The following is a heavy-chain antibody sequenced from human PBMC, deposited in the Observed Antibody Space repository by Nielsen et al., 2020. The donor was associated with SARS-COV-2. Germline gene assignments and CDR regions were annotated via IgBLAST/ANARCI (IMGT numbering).Heavy chain of an antibody. CDR3: ARDIPWLELLPSDEYYFDY. Sequence: GESLKISCKASGYTFTSYGISWVRQAPGQGLEWMGWISACNGNTNYAQKLQGRVTMTTDTSTSTAYMELRSLRSDDTAVYYCARDIPWLELLPSDEYYFDYWGQGTLVTVSS. J-gene: IGHJ4*02. D-gene: IGHD1-7*01. CDR1: GYTFTSYG. CDR2: ISACNGNT. V-gene: IGHV1-18*01.